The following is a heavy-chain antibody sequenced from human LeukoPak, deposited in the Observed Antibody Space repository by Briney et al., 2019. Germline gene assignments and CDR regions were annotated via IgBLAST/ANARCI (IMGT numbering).Heavy chain of an antibody. CDR3: AKVVRGAIDY. Sequence: GGPLRLSGAASGFTFISYAMSWARQAPGKGLDWVSAISRSGGSTYYAAFVKGRFTFPRDNSKNKLYLQLKGWRAGAMAVYYGAKVVRGAIDYWGQGTLVTVSS. CDR1: GFTFISYA. CDR2: ISRSGGST. V-gene: IGHV3-23*01. D-gene: IGHD3-10*01. J-gene: IGHJ4*02.